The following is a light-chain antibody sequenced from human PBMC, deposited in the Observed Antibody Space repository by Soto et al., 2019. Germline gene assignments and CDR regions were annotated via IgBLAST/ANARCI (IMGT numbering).Light chain of an antibody. CDR1: QSVSNNY. J-gene: IGKJ1*01. Sequence: IVLTKSPGTLSLSAGERATLSCRAIQSVSNNYLAWYQQKPGQAPRHLIYCASNRANGIPDRFSGSGSGTDFTLTISSLQYEEFAVYYCQQYHNWPPGTFGQGTKVDIK. V-gene: IGKV3-20*01. CDR2: CAS. CDR3: QQYHNWPPGT.